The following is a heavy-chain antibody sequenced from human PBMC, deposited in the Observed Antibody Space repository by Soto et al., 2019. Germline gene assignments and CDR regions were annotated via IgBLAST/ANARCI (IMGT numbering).Heavy chain of an antibody. V-gene: IGHV4-59*01. Sequence: XETLSLTCTVAGGSISRYLWTWIRQPPGKGLECIGYIFYTGSTNYNPSLKSRVSISVDTSKSQSSLKLSSVTAADTAVYYCARSLRNDIFDYWGQGTLVTVSS. CDR1: GGSISRYL. CDR2: IFYTGST. J-gene: IGHJ4*02. CDR3: ARSLRNDIFDY. D-gene: IGHD3-9*01.